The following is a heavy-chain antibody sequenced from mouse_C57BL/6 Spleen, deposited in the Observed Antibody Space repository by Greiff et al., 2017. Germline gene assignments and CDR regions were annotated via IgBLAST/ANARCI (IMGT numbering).Heavy chain of an antibody. Sequence: EVHLVESEGGLVQPGSSMKLSCTASGFTFSDYYMAWVRQVPEKGLEWVANINYDGSSTYYLDSLKSRFIISRDNAKNILYLQMSSLKSEDTATYYCARDEVGRGAMDYWGQGTSVTVSS. CDR1: GFTFSDYY. V-gene: IGHV5-16*01. CDR2: INYDGSST. D-gene: IGHD4-1*01. CDR3: ARDEVGRGAMDY. J-gene: IGHJ4*01.